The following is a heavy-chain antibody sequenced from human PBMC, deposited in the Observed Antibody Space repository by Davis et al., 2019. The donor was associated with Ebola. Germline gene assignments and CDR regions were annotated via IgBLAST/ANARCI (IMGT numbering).Heavy chain of an antibody. D-gene: IGHD2-2*02. CDR1: GYTFTSYA. CDR3: ARDPRFCSSTSCYNYYYYYYMDV. CDR2: INAGNGNT. J-gene: IGHJ6*03. V-gene: IGHV1-3*01. Sequence: ASVKVSCKASGYTFTSYAMHWVRQAPGQRLEWMGWINAGNGNTKYSQKFQGRVTITRDTSASTAYMELSSLRSEDTAVYYCARDPRFCSSTSCYNYYYYYYMDVWGKGTTVTVSS.